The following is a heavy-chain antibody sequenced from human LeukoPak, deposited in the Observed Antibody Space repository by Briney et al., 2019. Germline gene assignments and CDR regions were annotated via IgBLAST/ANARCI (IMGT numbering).Heavy chain of an antibody. D-gene: IGHD6-13*01. J-gene: IGHJ4*02. CDR1: GASISSYY. CDR3: ARDRVLIAVTGYFDY. CDR2: IYNSGST. Sequence: SETLSLTCTVSGASISSYYWSWIRQPAGKGLEWIGRIYNSGSTNYNPSLKSRLTMSVDTSKNQFSLKLSSVTAADTAVYYCARDRVLIAVTGYFDYWGQGTLVTVSS. V-gene: IGHV4-4*07.